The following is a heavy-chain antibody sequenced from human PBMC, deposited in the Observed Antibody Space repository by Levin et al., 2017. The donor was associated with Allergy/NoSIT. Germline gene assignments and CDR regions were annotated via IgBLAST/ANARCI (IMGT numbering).Heavy chain of an antibody. Sequence: GGSLRLSCTVSGFTFGDYAMKWFRQAPGKGLEWVSFIRSNAHGGTTEYAASVKGRFTMSRDDSTSIAYLQMNSLKTEDTAVYFCTRVLVAAGPRLDYWGQGTLVTVSS. V-gene: IGHV3-49*03. CDR1: GFTFGDYA. CDR3: TRVLVAAGPRLDY. CDR2: IRSNAHGGTT. J-gene: IGHJ4*02. D-gene: IGHD6-13*01.